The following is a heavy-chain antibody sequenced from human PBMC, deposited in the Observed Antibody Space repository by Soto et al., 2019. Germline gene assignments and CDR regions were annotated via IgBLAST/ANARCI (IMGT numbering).Heavy chain of an antibody. Sequence: EAQLLESGGGLLQPGGSLRLSCAASGFTFSSYAMSWVRLAPGKGLEWVSGITGSGAITYYTDSVKGRFTTSRDNSRNTLYLQMHSLRAEDTAVYYCARDVWETTSMYYGLDVWGLGTTVTVSS. CDR2: ITGSGAIT. V-gene: IGHV3-23*01. CDR3: ARDVWETTSMYYGLDV. D-gene: IGHD1-26*01. J-gene: IGHJ6*02. CDR1: GFTFSSYA.